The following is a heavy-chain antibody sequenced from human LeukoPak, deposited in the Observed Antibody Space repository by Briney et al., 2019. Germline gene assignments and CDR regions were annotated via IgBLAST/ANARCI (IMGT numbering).Heavy chain of an antibody. V-gene: IGHV3-23*01. CDR3: ARELVSSGTGYFDL. CDR2: ITGSSTWT. Sequence: GESLRLSCEAYGLTFGNFGMTWVRQAPGKGLQWVSGITGSSTWTYYAASVKGRFTVTRDNSQNTLHLQMNSLRADDTAFYYCARELVSSGTGYFDLWGRGILVTVSS. CDR1: GLTFGNFG. D-gene: IGHD3-10*01. J-gene: IGHJ2*01.